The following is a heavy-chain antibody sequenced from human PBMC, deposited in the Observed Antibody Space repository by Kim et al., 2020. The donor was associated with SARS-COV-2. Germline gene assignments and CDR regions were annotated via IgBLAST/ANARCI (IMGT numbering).Heavy chain of an antibody. CDR3: ATPWGYCSGGSCNVAFDI. CDR2: IYYSGST. Sequence: SETLSLTCTVSGGSISSSSYYWGWIRQPPGKGLEWIGIIYYSGSTYYNPSLKSRVTISVDTSKNQFSLKLSSVTAADTAVYYCATPWGYCSGGSCNVAFDIWGQGTMVTVSS. V-gene: IGHV4-39*01. J-gene: IGHJ3*02. CDR1: GGSISSSSYY. D-gene: IGHD2-15*01.